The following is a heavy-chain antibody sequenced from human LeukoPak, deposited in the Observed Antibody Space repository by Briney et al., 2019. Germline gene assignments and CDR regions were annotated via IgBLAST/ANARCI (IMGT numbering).Heavy chain of an antibody. CDR2: ISYNGGET. D-gene: IGHD3-16*01. V-gene: IGHV3-64*01. Sequence: PGGSLRLSCAGSGFTFSDYYMHWVRQAPGKGLEYVSAISYNGGETYYGHSVKGRFTIYRENSKNTLYLQMASLRPGDPAGYYCSRDPSVGPFRGPHLDFWGQGTLVTVSS. CDR3: SRDPSVGPFRGPHLDF. CDR1: GFTFSDYY. J-gene: IGHJ4*02.